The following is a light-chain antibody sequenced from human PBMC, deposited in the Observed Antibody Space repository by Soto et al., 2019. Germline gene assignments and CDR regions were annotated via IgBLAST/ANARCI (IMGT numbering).Light chain of an antibody. V-gene: IGKV4-1*01. Sequence: DVVITQSPDSLAVSLGERATITCRSSQSVFYISTHKNYLSWYQQKPGQPPKQLIYWASTRESGVPDRFSGSGSETEFTLTISSLQAEDVAVYFCLQYYSFPNTFGGGTRVEIK. CDR1: QSVFYISTHKNY. CDR2: WAS. CDR3: LQYYSFPNT. J-gene: IGKJ4*01.